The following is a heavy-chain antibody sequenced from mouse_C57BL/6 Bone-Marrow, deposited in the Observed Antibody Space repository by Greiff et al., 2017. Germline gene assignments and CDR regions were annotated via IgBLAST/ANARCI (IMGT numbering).Heavy chain of an antibody. J-gene: IGHJ3*01. CDR3: ARTGLVVAY. Sequence: VKLMESGPELVKPGASVKISCKASGYAFSSSWMNWVKQRPGKGLEWIGRIYPGDGDTNYNGKFKGKATLTADKSSSTAYMQLSSLTSEDSAVYFCARTGLVVAYGGQGTRVTVSA. CDR1: GYAFSSSW. D-gene: IGHD3-3*01. V-gene: IGHV1-82*01. CDR2: IYPGDGDT.